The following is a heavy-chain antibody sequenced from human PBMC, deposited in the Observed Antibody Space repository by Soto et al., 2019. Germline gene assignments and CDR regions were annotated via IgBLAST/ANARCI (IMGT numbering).Heavy chain of an antibody. V-gene: IGHV4-34*01. CDR2: INQSGST. CDR3: AREEGELAVRWFDP. D-gene: IGHD1-7*01. Sequence: QVQLQQWGAGLLKPSETLSLTCAVYGGSFSGYYWSWIRQPPGKGQEWMGEINQSGSTTYNPSLDIRVTISVDTSKNQFALKLSSVTAADTAVYYGAREEGELAVRWFDPWGQGTLVTVSS. CDR1: GGSFSGYY. J-gene: IGHJ5*02.